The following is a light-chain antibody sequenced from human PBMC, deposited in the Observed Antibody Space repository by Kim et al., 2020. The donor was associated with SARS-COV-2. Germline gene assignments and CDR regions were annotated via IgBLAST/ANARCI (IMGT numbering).Light chain of an antibody. Sequence: APGKTATVTCGGDDIGTKSVHWYRQKPGPAPVLVIYYDTDRPSGIPERFSASNSGNTATLTVSRVEAGDEADYYCQVWDSGSDQWVFGGGTQLTVL. CDR3: QVWDSGSDQWV. V-gene: IGLV3-21*04. CDR1: DIGTKS. CDR2: YDT. J-gene: IGLJ3*02.